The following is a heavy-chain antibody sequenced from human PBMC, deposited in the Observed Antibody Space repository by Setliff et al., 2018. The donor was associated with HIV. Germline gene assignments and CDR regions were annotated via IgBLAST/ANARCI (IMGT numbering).Heavy chain of an antibody. D-gene: IGHD1-26*01. Sequence: ASVKVSCKASGGTLSTYGISWVRQAPGQGLEWMGWINAGNGHTKYSQKFQGRVSITRDTSAGTAYMELSSLRSEDTAVYYCARVSGLSGELLYFDYWGLGTLVTVSS. J-gene: IGHJ4*02. CDR3: ARVSGLSGELLYFDY. V-gene: IGHV1-3*01. CDR2: INAGNGHT. CDR1: GGTLSTYG.